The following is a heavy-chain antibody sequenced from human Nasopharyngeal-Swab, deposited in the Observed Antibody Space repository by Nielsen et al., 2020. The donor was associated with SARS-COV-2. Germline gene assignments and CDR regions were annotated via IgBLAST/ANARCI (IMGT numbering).Heavy chain of an antibody. J-gene: IGHJ4*02. CDR1: GGSISSYY. CDR3: AGWSSSGYYYRDY. Sequence: GSLRLSCTVSGGSISSYYWSWIRQPPGKGLEWIGYIYYSGSTNYNPSLKSRATISVDTSKNQFSLKLSSVTAADTAVYYCAGWSSSGYYYRDYWGQGTLVTVSS. V-gene: IGHV4-59*01. CDR2: IYYSGST. D-gene: IGHD3-22*01.